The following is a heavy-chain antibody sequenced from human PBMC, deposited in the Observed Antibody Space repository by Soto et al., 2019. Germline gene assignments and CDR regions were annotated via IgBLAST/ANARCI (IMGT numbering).Heavy chain of an antibody. CDR3: ARVFAYRGGYYCDS. V-gene: IGHV4-59*01. Sequence: SETLSLTCSVSGDSISSYYWSWIRQSPGKGLEWIGYIFYSGSASYNPSLKSRVTMSLNTAWKQFSLKLTSVTTADTAMYYCARVFAYRGGYYCDSWGQGTQVTVSS. J-gene: IGHJ4*02. CDR2: IFYSGSA. CDR1: GDSISSYY. D-gene: IGHD3-3*01.